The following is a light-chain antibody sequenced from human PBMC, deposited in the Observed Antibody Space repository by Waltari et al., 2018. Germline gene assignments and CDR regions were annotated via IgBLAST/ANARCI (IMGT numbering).Light chain of an antibody. CDR2: DFT. Sequence: QSALPPPRSVSGSPGQSVPLSRTGPSSDFGSSHYGPWNQQHPGKAPKFMIYDFTKRPSGVPDRFSGSKSGNPASLTISGLQTEDEADYYCCSYGGSFSSGYVFGSGTKVTVL. CDR1: SSDFGSSHY. V-gene: IGLV2-11*01. J-gene: IGLJ1*01. CDR3: CSYGGSFSSGYV.